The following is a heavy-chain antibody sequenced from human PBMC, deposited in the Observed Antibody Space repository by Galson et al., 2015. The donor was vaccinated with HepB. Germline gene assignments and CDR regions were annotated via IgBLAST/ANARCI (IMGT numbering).Heavy chain of an antibody. CDR2: INAGNGNT. V-gene: IGHV1-3*01. J-gene: IGHJ6*03. Sequence: SVKVSCKASGYTFTSYAMHWVRQAPGQRLEWMGWINAGNGNTKYSQKFQGRVTITRDTSASTAYMELSSLRSEDTAVYYCARGGSGVQGVILGYYYYMDVRGKGTTVTVSS. D-gene: IGHD3-10*01. CDR1: GYTFTSYA. CDR3: ARGGSGVQGVILGYYYYMDV.